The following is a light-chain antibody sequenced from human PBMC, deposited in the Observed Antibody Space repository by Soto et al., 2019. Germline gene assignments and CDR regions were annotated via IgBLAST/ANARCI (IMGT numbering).Light chain of an antibody. CDR1: QSVSSN. CDR3: QQYNDWPRT. CDR2: GAS. V-gene: IGKV3-15*01. J-gene: IGKJ1*01. Sequence: EIVMTQSPATLSVSPGERATLSCRASQSVSSNLAWYQQKPGQAPRLLIYGASTRATVIPARFSGSGSGTELTLTISSLQSEDYALYYCQQYNDWPRTFGQGTKVDIK.